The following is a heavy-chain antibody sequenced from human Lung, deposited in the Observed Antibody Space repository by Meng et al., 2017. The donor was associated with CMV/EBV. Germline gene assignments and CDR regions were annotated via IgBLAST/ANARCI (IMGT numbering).Heavy chain of an antibody. J-gene: IGHJ6*02. CDR1: GFTFSSYS. D-gene: IGHD3-3*01. CDR2: ISSSSSYI. Sequence: GEXXKISYAASGFTFSSYSMNWVRQAPGKGLEWVSSISSSSSYIYYADSVKGRFTISRDNAKNSLYLQMNSLRAEDTAVYYCARDPGLDSAAYYDFWSGSPLYYYYGMDVWGQGTTVTVSS. CDR3: ARDPGLDSAAYYDFWSGSPLYYYYGMDV. V-gene: IGHV3-21*01.